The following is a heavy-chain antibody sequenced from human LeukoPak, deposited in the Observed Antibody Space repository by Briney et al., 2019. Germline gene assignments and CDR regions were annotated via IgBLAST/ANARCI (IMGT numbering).Heavy chain of an antibody. CDR3: ASGYYYDSSGYFDY. CDR1: GGSISSSSYY. J-gene: IGHJ4*02. CDR2: IYYSGST. Sequence: SETLSLTCTVSGGSISSSSYYWGWIRQPPGKGLEWIGSIYYSGSTYYSPSLKSRVTISVDTSKNQFSLKLSSVTAADTAVYYCASGYYYDSSGYFDYWGQGTLVTVSS. D-gene: IGHD3-22*01. V-gene: IGHV4-39*01.